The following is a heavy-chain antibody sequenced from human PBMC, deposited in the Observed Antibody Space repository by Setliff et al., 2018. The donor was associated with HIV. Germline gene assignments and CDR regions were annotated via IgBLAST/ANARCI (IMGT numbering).Heavy chain of an antibody. CDR2: ISHSGNT. CDR3: ARGGVGPATYASAFDI. Sequence: SETLSLTCAVYGDSFTDYYWSWIRQSPGKGLEWIGDISHSGNTNYNPSLESRVSISVATSKTQFSLKLNSVTAADTAVYYCARGGVGPATYASAFDIWGQGTMVTVSS. D-gene: IGHD1-26*01. CDR1: GDSFTDYY. J-gene: IGHJ3*02. V-gene: IGHV4-34*01.